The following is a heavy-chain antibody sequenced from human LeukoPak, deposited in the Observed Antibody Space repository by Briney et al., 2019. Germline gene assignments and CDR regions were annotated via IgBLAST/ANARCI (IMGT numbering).Heavy chain of an antibody. D-gene: IGHD5-18*01. CDR3: ARGRLWYRSFDP. J-gene: IGHJ5*02. V-gene: IGHV1-2*02. CDR2: INPNSGGT. Sequence: GASVKVSCKASGYTFTGYYMHWVRQAPGQGLEWMGWINPNSGGTNYAQKFQGRVTMTRDTSISTAYMELSSLRSEDTAVYYCARGRLWYRSFDPWGQGTLVTVSP. CDR1: GYTFTGYY.